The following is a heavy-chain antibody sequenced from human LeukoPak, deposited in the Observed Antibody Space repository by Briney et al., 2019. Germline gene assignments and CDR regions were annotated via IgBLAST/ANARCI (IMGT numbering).Heavy chain of an antibody. CDR2: IYYSGST. D-gene: IGHD3-16*02. J-gene: IGHJ4*02. CDR3: VGSPYVWGSYRYDY. CDR1: DGSISSYY. V-gene: IGHV4-59*01. Sequence: SETLSLTCTVSDGSISSYYWGWIRQPPGKGLEWIGYIYYSGSTNYNPSLKSRVTISVDTSKNQFSLKLSSVTAADTAVYYCVGSPYVWGSYRYDYWGQGTLVTVSS.